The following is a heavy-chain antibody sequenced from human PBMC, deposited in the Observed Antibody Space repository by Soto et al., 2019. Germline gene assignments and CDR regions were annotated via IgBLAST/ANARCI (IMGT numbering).Heavy chain of an antibody. CDR3: ARELVPLRNWFDP. J-gene: IGHJ5*02. D-gene: IGHD6-13*01. V-gene: IGHV3-30-3*01. CDR1: GFTFSSYA. Sequence: QVQLVESGGGVVQPGRSLRLSCAASGFTFSSYAMHWVRQAPGKGLEWVAVISYDGSNKYYADSVKGRFTISRDNSKNTLYLQMNSLRAEDTAVYYCARELVPLRNWFDPWGQGTLVTVSS. CDR2: ISYDGSNK.